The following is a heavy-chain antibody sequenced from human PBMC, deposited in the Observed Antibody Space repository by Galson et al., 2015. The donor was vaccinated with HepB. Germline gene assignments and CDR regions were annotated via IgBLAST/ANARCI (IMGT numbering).Heavy chain of an antibody. J-gene: IGHJ2*01. CDR1: GFTFSRFG. CDR3: ARETVILNWSLDR. CDR2: IWYDGSNT. V-gene: IGHV3-33*01. Sequence: SLRLSCAASGFTFSRFGMHWVRQAPGKGLEWMGCIWYDGSNTHTADSVKGRFSISRDNSRNTLYLHMNSPRAEDTAVYYCARETVILNWSLDRWGRGTLVTVSS. D-gene: IGHD3-16*02.